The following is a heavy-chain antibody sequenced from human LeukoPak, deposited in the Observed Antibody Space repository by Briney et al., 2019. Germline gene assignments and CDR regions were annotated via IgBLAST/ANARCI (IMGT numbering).Heavy chain of an antibody. V-gene: IGHV4-59*01. CDR1: GGSLSSYY. CDR3: ARVRRGGAAAGSSMDV. J-gene: IGHJ6*03. Sequence: SETLSLTCTVSGGSLSSYYWSWIRQPPGKGLEWIGYIYYSGSTNYNPSLKSRVTISVDTSKNQFSLKLSSVTAADTAVYYCARVRRGGAAAGSSMDVWGKGTTVTISS. D-gene: IGHD6-13*01. CDR2: IYYSGST.